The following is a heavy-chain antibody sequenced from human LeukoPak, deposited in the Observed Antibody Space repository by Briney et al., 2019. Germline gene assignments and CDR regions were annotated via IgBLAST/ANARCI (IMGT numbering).Heavy chain of an antibody. D-gene: IGHD2-15*01. Sequence: PGRSLRLSCAASGFTFSSYVMHWVRQAPAKGLEWVAVISYYGSNKYYADSVKGRFTISRDNSKNTLYLQMNSLRAEERAVYYCAKLSVNTRRIGGVVAATTGFDYWGEGTLVTASS. J-gene: IGHJ4*02. CDR3: AKLSVNTRRIGGVVAATTGFDY. V-gene: IGHV3-30*18. CDR2: ISYYGSNK. CDR1: GFTFSSYV.